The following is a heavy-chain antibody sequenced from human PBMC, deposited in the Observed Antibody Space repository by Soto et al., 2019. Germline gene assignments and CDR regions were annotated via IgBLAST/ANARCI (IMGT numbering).Heavy chain of an antibody. CDR3: AKGANGGWYWRWGDD. J-gene: IGHJ4*02. V-gene: IGHV3-23*01. CDR1: GFTFSSYA. CDR2: ISGSGGST. Sequence: EVQLLESGGGLVQPGGSLRLSCAASGFTFSSYAMSWVRQAPGKGLEWVSAISGSGGSTYYADSVKGRFTISRDNSKNTRYRQMDGLRAEDAAVDYCAKGANGGWYWRWGDDWGQGALVTVSS. D-gene: IGHD6-19*01.